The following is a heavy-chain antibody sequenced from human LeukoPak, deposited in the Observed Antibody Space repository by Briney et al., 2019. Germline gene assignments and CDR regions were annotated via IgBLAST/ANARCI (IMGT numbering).Heavy chain of an antibody. V-gene: IGHV1-8*01. Sequence: ASVKVSCKASGYTFTSCDINWVRQATGQGLEWMGWMNPNSGNTGYAQKFQGRVTMTRNTSISTAYMELSSLRSEDTAVYYCATDGIAVAGGEYYFDYWGQGTLVTVSS. CDR3: ATDGIAVAGGEYYFDY. CDR1: GYTFTSCD. D-gene: IGHD6-19*01. J-gene: IGHJ4*02. CDR2: MNPNSGNT.